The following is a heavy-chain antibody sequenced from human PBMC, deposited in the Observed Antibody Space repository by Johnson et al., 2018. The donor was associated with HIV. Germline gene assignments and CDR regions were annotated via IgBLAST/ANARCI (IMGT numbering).Heavy chain of an antibody. D-gene: IGHD1-26*01. CDR3: AREGVSGSYYDAFDL. J-gene: IGHJ3*01. V-gene: IGHV3-66*02. CDR1: GFTFSSYA. Sequence: VQLVESGGGVVRPGGSLRLSCAASGFTFSSYAMSWVRQAPGKGLEWVSVIYSGGSTYSADSVQGRFPISRDNSKNTLFLQMDSLRADDTAVYYCAREGVSGSYYDAFDLWGQGTMVTVSS. CDR2: IYSGGST.